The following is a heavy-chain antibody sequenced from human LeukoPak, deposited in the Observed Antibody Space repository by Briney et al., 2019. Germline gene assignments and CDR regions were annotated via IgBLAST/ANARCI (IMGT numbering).Heavy chain of an antibody. CDR2: IGSSSSTI. V-gene: IGHV3-48*01. CDR1: GFIFSSYT. Sequence: GGSLRLSCAASGFIFSSYTMNWVRQAPGKGLEWVSYIGSSSSTIYYADSVKGRFTISRDNAKSSMYLQMDSQRADDTAVYYCARIAVAVIGFESWFDPWGQGTLVTVSS. D-gene: IGHD6-19*01. CDR3: ARIAVAVIGFESWFDP. J-gene: IGHJ5*02.